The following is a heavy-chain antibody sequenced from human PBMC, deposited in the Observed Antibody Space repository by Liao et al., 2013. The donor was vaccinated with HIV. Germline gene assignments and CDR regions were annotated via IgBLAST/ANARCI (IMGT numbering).Heavy chain of an antibody. D-gene: IGHD2-21*01. Sequence: QVHLQQWGAGLLRPSETLSLTCAVYGGSFSDYYWNWIRQSPGKGLEWIGEINQGGSTKYNPSLESRISMSVDTSKSQLSLKLTSVTAADTAVYYCARGKYSNWFTGWFDPWGQGTLVTVSS. CDR3: ARGKYSNWFTGWFDP. J-gene: IGHJ5*02. CDR2: INQGGST. CDR1: GGSFSDYY. V-gene: IGHV4-34*01.